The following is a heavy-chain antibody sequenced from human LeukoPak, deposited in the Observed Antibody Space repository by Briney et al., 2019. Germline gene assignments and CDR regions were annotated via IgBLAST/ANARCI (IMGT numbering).Heavy chain of an antibody. J-gene: IGHJ3*02. CDR3: ARDGRYYYAFDI. Sequence: SETLSLTCAVSGGSISSGTYSWSWIRQPPGKGLEWIGYIYYSGTTYYNPSLKSRVTTSVDTSKNQFSLKLSSLTAADTAVYYCARDGRYYYAFDIWGQGTMVTVSS. CDR2: IYYSGTT. CDR1: GGSISSGTYS. D-gene: IGHD1-26*01. V-gene: IGHV4-30-4*07.